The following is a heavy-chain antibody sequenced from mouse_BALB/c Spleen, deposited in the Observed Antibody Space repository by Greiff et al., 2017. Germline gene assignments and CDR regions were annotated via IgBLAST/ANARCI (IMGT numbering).Heavy chain of an antibody. J-gene: IGHJ4*01. Sequence: EVKLMESGGGLVKPGGSLKLSCAASGFTFSSYAMYWVRQTPEKRLEWVATISDGGSYTYYPDSVKGRFTISRDNAKNNLYLQMSSLKSEDTAMYYCARGDRYDEDYYAMDYWGQGTSVTVSS. CDR3: ARGDRYDEDYYAMDY. CDR1: GFTFSSYA. V-gene: IGHV5-4*02. CDR2: ISDGGSYT. D-gene: IGHD2-14*01.